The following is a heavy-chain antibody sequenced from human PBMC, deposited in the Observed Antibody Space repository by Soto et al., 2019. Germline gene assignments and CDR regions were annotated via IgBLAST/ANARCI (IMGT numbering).Heavy chain of an antibody. Sequence: PSVTLSLTCTVSGGAIYTYYWHWIRQSPGKGLAWIGHISEGGCTNYNSSLRRRVTILVDTCREYGSWKLTSVCGPDTPSYFWGGYCRRSICPDDHYFALEVWGQGTTVTVSS. CDR3: GGYCRRSICPDDHYFALEV. CDR1: GGAIYTYY. V-gene: IGHV4-59*01. D-gene: IGHD2-2*01. J-gene: IGHJ6*02. CDR2: ISEGGCT.